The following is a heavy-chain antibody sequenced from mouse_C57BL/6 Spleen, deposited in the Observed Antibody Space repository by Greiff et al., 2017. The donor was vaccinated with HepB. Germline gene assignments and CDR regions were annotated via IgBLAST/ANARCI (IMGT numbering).Heavy chain of an antibody. CDR2: INPSTGGT. CDR1: GYSFTGYY. V-gene: IGHV1-42*01. Sequence: VQLKQSGPELVKPGASVKISCKASGYSFTGYYMNWVKQSPEKSLEWIGEINPSTGGTTYNQKFKAKATLTVDKSSSTAHMQLKSLTYEDTAVYYCAREGGSGWYFDVWGTGTTVTVSS. CDR3: AREGGSGWYFDV. J-gene: IGHJ1*03. D-gene: IGHD1-1*01.